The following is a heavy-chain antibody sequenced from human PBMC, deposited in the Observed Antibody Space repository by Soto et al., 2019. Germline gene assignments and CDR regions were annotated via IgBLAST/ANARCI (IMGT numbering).Heavy chain of an antibody. CDR3: AWSVCTCTSCYVVGFGS. D-gene: IGHD2-2*01. Sequence: EVQVVESGGGLVKPGGSLRLSCAASGFNFSNYGMNWVRQAPGKGLEWVSSISSSRSYISYADSVKGRFTISRDNAKNSVYLQMDSLGAADKAVYYCAWSVCTCTSCYVVGFGSWGQGTLVPVSP. J-gene: IGHJ5*01. CDR1: GFNFSNYG. CDR2: ISSSRSYI. V-gene: IGHV3-21*01.